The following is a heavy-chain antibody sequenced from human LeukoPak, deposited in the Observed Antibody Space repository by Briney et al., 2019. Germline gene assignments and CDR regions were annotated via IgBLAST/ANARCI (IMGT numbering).Heavy chain of an antibody. Sequence: SETLSLTCTVSGGSISSYYWSWIRQPPGKGLEWVGYIYYSGSTNYNPSLKSRVTISVDTSKNQFSLKLSSVTAADTAVYYCARERLGGGTDGFDYWGQGTLVTVSS. CDR3: ARERLGGGTDGFDY. J-gene: IGHJ4*02. CDR2: IYYSGST. D-gene: IGHD3-16*01. V-gene: IGHV4-59*01. CDR1: GGSISSYY.